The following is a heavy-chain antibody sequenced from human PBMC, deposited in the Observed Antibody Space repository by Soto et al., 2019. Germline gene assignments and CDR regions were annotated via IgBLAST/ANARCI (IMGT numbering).Heavy chain of an antibody. J-gene: IGHJ4*02. CDR1: GYTFTGYY. Sequence: QVQLVQSGAEVKKPGASVKVSCKASGYTFTGYYMHWVRQAPGQGLEWMGWINPNSGGTNYAQKCQGWVTMTRDTSISTAYMELSRLRSDDTAVYYCARGAYSSSSFDYWGQGTLVTVSS. V-gene: IGHV1-2*04. D-gene: IGHD6-6*01. CDR3: ARGAYSSSSFDY. CDR2: INPNSGGT.